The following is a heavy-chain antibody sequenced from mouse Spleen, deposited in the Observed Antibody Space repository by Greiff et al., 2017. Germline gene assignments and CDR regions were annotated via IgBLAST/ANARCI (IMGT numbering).Heavy chain of an antibody. CDR1: GFSLTSYG. V-gene: IGHV2-2*02. Sequence: VQLQQSGPGLVQPSQSLSITCTVSGFSLTSYGVHWVRQSPGKGLEWLGVIWSGGSTDYNAAFISRLSISKDNSKSQVFFKMNSLQANDTAIYYCARIYYDYDGGSFDYWGQGTTLTVSS. CDR3: ARIYYDYDGGSFDY. D-gene: IGHD2-4*01. CDR2: IWSGGST. J-gene: IGHJ2*01.